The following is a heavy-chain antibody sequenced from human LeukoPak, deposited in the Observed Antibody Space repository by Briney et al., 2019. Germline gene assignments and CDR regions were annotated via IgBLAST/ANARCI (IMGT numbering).Heavy chain of an antibody. V-gene: IGHV3-7*01. Sequence: GGSLRLSCAASGFTFSSYWMSWVRQAPGKGLEWVANIKQDGSEKYYVDSVKGRFTISRDNAKNSLYLQMNSLRAEDTAVYYCARDRVGQRLVPGGRYYYYYMDVWGKGTTVTISS. CDR2: IKQDGSEK. CDR3: ARDRVGQRLVPGGRYYYYYMDV. J-gene: IGHJ6*03. D-gene: IGHD6-13*01. CDR1: GFTFSSYW.